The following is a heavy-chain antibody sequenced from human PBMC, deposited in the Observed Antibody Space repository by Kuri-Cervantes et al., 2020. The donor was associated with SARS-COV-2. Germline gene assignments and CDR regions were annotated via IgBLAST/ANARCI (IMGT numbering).Heavy chain of an antibody. CDR2: ISYDGKNK. D-gene: IGHD2-21*01. CDR1: GFNFSTTD. V-gene: IGHV3-30*18. Sequence: GESLKISCVASGFNFSTTDMHWVRQAPGKGLEWVTFISYDGKNKKCMASGKGRFTISRDNSQNTLHLQMKGLRDEDTATYYCAKDRAGVHDFWGQGTLVTVSS. CDR3: AKDRAGVHDF. J-gene: IGHJ4*02.